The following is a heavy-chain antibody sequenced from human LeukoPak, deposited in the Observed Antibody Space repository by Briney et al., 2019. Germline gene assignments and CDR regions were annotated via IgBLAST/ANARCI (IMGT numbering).Heavy chain of an antibody. CDR1: GFTFSGSA. CDR3: TKTCSSTSCSDY. J-gene: IGHJ4*02. Sequence: GGSLRLSXAASGFTFSGSAMHWVRQASGKGLEWVGRIRSKANSYATAYAASVKGRFTISRDDSKNTAYLQMNSLKTEDTAVYYCTKTCSSTSCSDYWGQGTLVTVSS. D-gene: IGHD2-2*01. CDR2: IRSKANSYAT. V-gene: IGHV3-73*01.